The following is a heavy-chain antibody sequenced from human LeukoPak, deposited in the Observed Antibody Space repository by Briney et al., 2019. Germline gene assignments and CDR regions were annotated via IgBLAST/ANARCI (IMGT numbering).Heavy chain of an antibody. CDR3: ARSGRLWLPFDY. CDR2: INHSGST. J-gene: IGHJ4*02. D-gene: IGHD5-18*01. Sequence: SETLSLTCAVYGGSFSGYYWSWIRQPPGKGLEWIGEINHSGSTNHNPSLKSRVTISVDTSKNQFSLKLSSVTAADAAVYYCARSGRLWLPFDYWGQGTLVTVSS. CDR1: GGSFSGYY. V-gene: IGHV4-34*01.